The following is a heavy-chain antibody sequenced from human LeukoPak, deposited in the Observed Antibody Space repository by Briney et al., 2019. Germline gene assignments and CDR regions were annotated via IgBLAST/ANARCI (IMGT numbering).Heavy chain of an antibody. Sequence: PSETLSLTCTVSGGSISSYYWSWIRQPPGRGLEWIGYIYYSGSTNYNPSLKSRVTISVDTSKNQFSLKLSSVTAADPTVYYCSRPVWELSFDYWGQGTLVTVSS. CDR1: GGSISSYY. CDR2: IYYSGST. J-gene: IGHJ4*02. V-gene: IGHV4-59*08. D-gene: IGHD1-26*01. CDR3: SRPVWELSFDY.